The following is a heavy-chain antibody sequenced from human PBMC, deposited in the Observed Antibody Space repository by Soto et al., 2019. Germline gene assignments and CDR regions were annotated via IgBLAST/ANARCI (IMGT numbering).Heavy chain of an antibody. V-gene: IGHV1-69*13. CDR1: GVTFSSYA. CDR3: ARAGWIAVAGRSWFDP. J-gene: IGHJ5*02. Sequence: GASVKVSCKASGVTFSSYAISWVRQAPGQGLEWMGGIIPIFGTANYAQKFQGRVTITADESTSTAYMELSSLRSEDTAVYYCARAGWIAVAGRSWFDPWGQGTLVTVSS. D-gene: IGHD6-19*01. CDR2: IIPIFGTA.